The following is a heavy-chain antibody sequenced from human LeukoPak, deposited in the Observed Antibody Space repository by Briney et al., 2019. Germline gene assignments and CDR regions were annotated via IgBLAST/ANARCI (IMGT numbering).Heavy chain of an antibody. CDR1: GFTFSNAW. Sequence: PGGSLRLSCAASGFTFSNAWMTWVRQAPGKGLEWVGRIKSKTDGGTTDYAAPVKGRFTISRDDSKNTLYLQMNSLKTEDTAVYYCARSEAVAGGNFDYWGQGTLVTVSS. D-gene: IGHD6-19*01. V-gene: IGHV3-15*01. CDR3: ARSEAVAGGNFDY. J-gene: IGHJ4*02. CDR2: IKSKTDGGTT.